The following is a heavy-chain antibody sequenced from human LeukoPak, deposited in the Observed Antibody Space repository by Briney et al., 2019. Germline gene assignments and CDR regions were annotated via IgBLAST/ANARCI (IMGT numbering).Heavy chain of an antibody. Sequence: SETLSLTCTVSGGSIGSYYWSWIRQPPGKGLEWIGYIYYSGSTNYNPSLKSRVTISVDTSKNQFSLKLSSVTAADTAVYYCARSKVTYYYDAGGYYYFDYWGQGALVTVSS. CDR3: ARSKVTYYYDAGGYYYFDY. J-gene: IGHJ4*02. CDR2: IYYSGST. D-gene: IGHD3-22*01. V-gene: IGHV4-59*08. CDR1: GGSIGSYY.